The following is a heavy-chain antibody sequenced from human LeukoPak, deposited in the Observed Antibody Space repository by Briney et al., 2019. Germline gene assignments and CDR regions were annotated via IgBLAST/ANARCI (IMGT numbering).Heavy chain of an antibody. CDR3: AISYYYDSSGYLVDY. D-gene: IGHD3-22*01. J-gene: IGHJ4*02. CDR1: GGTFRSYA. CDR2: IIPIFGTA. V-gene: IGHV1-69*05. Sequence: GASVKVSCKASGGTFRSYAISWVRQAPGQGLEWMGRIIPIFGTANYAQKFQGRVTITTDESTSTAYMELSSLRSEDTAVYYCAISYYYDSSGYLVDYWGQGTLVTVSS.